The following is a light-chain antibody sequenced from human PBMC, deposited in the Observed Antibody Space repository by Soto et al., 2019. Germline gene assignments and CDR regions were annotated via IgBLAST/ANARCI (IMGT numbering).Light chain of an antibody. CDR1: NIGSKS. Sequence: SYELTQPPSVSVAPGKTATITCGGDNIGSKSVHWYQQKPGQAPVLVIYYDRDRPSGIPERFSGYNSGNTATLTINTVEAGDEADYSCQVWDYSVDHPIFGTRTKVTVL. CDR2: YDR. V-gene: IGLV3-21*04. J-gene: IGLJ1*01. CDR3: QVWDYSVDHPI.